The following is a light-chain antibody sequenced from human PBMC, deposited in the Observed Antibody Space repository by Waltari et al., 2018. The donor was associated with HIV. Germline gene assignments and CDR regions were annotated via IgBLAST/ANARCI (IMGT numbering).Light chain of an antibody. CDR3: MQRLKFPIT. Sequence: DVVMTQTPLSLPVTPGEPASISCRSSQSLFYSGDGNIYLDCYLQKPGQSPQILIYTLSYRASGVPDRFTGSGSGTDFTLKLSRVEAEDVGVYYCMQRLKFPITFGQGTRLEIK. J-gene: IGKJ5*01. V-gene: IGKV2-40*01. CDR1: QSLFYSGDGNIY. CDR2: TLS.